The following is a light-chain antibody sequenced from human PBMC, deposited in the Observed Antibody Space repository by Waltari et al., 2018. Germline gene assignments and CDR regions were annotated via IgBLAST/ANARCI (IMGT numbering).Light chain of an antibody. Sequence: QSALTQPRSVSGSPGQSVTISCTGTSSDVGGYDYVAWYQQNPGKAPKLMVFDVNRRPSGSPHRFSGSTLGNTAPPTISGLQAEDEADYYCCSYAGSYTWVFGTGTKVTVL. CDR1: SSDVGGYDY. CDR3: CSYAGSYTWV. J-gene: IGLJ1*01. CDR2: DVN. V-gene: IGLV2-11*01.